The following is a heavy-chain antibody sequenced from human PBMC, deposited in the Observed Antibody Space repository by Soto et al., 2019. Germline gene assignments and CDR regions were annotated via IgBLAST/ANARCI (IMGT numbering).Heavy chain of an antibody. CDR2: IRNKANSYTT. Sequence: EVQLVESGGGLVQPGGSLRLSCAASGFTFSGHYMEWVRQAPGKGLEWVGRIRNKANSYTTEYGASVKGRFTISRDDSTYSLSLQMNSMKTEDTAVYYCASAWCGELKYFDFWGQGTLVTVSS. D-gene: IGHD3-10*01. V-gene: IGHV3-72*01. CDR1: GFTFSGHY. CDR3: ASAWCGELKYFDF. J-gene: IGHJ4*02.